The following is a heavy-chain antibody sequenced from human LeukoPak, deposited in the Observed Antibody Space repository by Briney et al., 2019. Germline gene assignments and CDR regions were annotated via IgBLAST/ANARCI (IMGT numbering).Heavy chain of an antibody. Sequence: ASVKVSCKVSGYTLTELSMHWVRQAPGKGLEWMGGFDPEDGETIYAQKFQGRVTMTEDTSTDTAYMELSSLRSEDTAVYCCATEGHYYDSSGYYYFDYWGQGTLVTVSS. J-gene: IGHJ4*02. CDR2: FDPEDGET. D-gene: IGHD3-22*01. CDR3: ATEGHYYDSSGYYYFDY. V-gene: IGHV1-24*01. CDR1: GYTLTELS.